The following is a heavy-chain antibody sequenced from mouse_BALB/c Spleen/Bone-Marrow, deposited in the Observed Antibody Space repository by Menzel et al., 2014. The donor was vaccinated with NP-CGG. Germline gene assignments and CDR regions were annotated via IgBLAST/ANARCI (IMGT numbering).Heavy chain of an antibody. J-gene: IGHJ4*01. Sequence: DVKLVESGGGLVQPKGSLKLSCAASGFTFNTNAMNWVRQAPGKGLEWVARIRSKSNNYATYYADSVKDRFTISRDDSQNILYLQMNYLKTEDTAMYYCVRDWGREYAMDYWGQGTSVTVSS. CDR2: IRSKSNNYAT. CDR1: GFTFNTNA. V-gene: IGHV10S3*01. D-gene: IGHD3-3*01. CDR3: VRDWGREYAMDY.